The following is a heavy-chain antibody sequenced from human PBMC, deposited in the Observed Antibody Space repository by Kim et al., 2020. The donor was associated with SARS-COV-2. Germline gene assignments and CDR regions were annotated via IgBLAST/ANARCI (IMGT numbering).Heavy chain of an antibody. CDR3: ARHPVGCSCSCSSDAFDP. D-gene: IGHD6-19*01. CDR2: VHYSGRT. J-gene: IGHJ5*02. V-gene: IGHV4-39*01. Sequence: SETLSLTCTVSGDSLTSNNFYWDWIRQSPGRGLEWIGIVHYSGRTYYNPSLKSRATLSVDTSKNQLSLSLTSVTAADTAEYYCARHPVGCSCSCSSDAFDPWGQGTLVTVSS. CDR1: GDSLTSNNFY.